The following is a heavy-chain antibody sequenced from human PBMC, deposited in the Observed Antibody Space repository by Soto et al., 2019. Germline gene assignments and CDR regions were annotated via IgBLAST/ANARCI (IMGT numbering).Heavy chain of an antibody. Sequence: PGESLKISCKGSGYSFTSYWIGWVRQMPGEGLEWLGVIYPGDSDTRYSPSFQGQVTISADKSISTAYLQWSSLNAADTALYYCARQGSIAGRRNYFDCWGQGARVTVS. D-gene: IGHD6-6*01. CDR1: GYSFTSYW. V-gene: IGHV5-51*01. J-gene: IGHJ4*02. CDR2: IYPGDSDT. CDR3: ARQGSIAGRRNYFDC.